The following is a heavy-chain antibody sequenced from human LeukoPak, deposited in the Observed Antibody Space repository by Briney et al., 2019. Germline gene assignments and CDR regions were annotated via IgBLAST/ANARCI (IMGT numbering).Heavy chain of an antibody. CDR3: ARDARSGRGAFDI. CDR2: ISSDGGST. CDR1: GFTFDNYA. J-gene: IGHJ3*02. Sequence: GGSLRLSCAASGFTFDNYAIHWVRQAPGKGLEYVSAISSDGGSTFYANSVKGRFTISRDNSKNTLYLQMGSLRAEDMAVYYCARDARSGRGAFDIWGQGTMVTVSS. D-gene: IGHD3-10*01. V-gene: IGHV3-64*01.